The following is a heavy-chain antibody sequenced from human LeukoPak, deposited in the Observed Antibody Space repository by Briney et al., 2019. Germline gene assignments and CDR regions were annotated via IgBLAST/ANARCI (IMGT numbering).Heavy chain of an antibody. CDR2: MNPNSGNT. CDR1: GYTFTSYD. Sequence: ASVKVSCKASGYTFTSYDINWVRQATGQGLEWMGWMNPNSGNTGYAQKFQGRVTMTEDTSTDTAYMELSSLRSEDTAVYYCATVGPGIAAAGTGVAFDIWGQGTMVTVSS. J-gene: IGHJ3*02. V-gene: IGHV1-8*02. D-gene: IGHD6-13*01. CDR3: ATVGPGIAAAGTGVAFDI.